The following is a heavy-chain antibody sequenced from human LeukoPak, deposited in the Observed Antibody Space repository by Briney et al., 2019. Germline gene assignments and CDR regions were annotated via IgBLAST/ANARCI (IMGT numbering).Heavy chain of an antibody. CDR3: ERLPKNYYDRSCYYPFDF. Sequence: SETLSLTCAVYGGPFSGYYWSWIRQPPGKGLEWMGEITHGGSTNYNPSLKSRVTISIDTSKNQFSLRLSSVTAADTAVYYCERLPKNYYDRSCYYPFDFWGQGTLVTVTS. J-gene: IGHJ4*02. D-gene: IGHD3-22*01. CDR1: GGPFSGYY. CDR2: ITHGGST. V-gene: IGHV4-34*01.